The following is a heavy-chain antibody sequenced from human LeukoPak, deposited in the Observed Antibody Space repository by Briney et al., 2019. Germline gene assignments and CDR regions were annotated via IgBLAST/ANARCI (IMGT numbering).Heavy chain of an antibody. CDR1: GFTFSDYY. Sequence: GGSLRLSCAASGFTFSDYYMGWIRQGPGKGLEWVSYISRTGHFKKYADSVKGRFTISRDNGEKSISLQMTSLRADDTAVYYCAGSGDTGDYPLDYFFYMDVWGKGTTVSVSS. CDR2: ISRTGHFK. D-gene: IGHD4-17*01. V-gene: IGHV3-11*01. CDR3: AGSGDTGDYPLDYFFYMDV. J-gene: IGHJ6*03.